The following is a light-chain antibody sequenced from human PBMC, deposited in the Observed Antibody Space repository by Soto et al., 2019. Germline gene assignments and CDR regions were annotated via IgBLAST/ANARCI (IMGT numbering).Light chain of an antibody. J-gene: IGKJ4*01. CDR1: QGISSY. Sequence: DIQLTQSPSFLSASVGDRVTITCRASQGISSYVAWYQQKPGKAPKLLIYAASTLQSGVPSRFSGSRSGTEFTLTISSLQPEDFATYYCQQHNSYPLTFGGGTKVEIK. CDR2: AAS. CDR3: QQHNSYPLT. V-gene: IGKV1-9*01.